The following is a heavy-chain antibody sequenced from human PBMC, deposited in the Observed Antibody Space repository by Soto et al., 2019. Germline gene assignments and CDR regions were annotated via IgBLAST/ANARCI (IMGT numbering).Heavy chain of an antibody. CDR2: ISGSGVST. D-gene: IGHD6-19*01. J-gene: IGHJ4*02. CDR3: AKDSQWLVTFDY. CDR1: GFTFSSYA. V-gene: IGHV3-23*01. Sequence: GGSLRLSCAASGFTFSSYAMSWVRQAPGKGLEWVSAISGSGVSTYYADSVKGRFTISRDNSKNTLYLQMNSLRAEDTAVYYCAKDSQWLVTFDYWGQGTLVTVSS.